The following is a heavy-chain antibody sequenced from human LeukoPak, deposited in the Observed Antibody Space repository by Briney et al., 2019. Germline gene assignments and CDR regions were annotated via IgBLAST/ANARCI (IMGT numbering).Heavy chain of an antibody. CDR2: ISYDGSNK. CDR3: AKEPSPPMVRSLTYDAFDI. V-gene: IGHV3-30*18. D-gene: IGHD3-10*01. Sequence: GGSLRLSCAASGFTFSSYGMHWVRQAPGKGLEWVAVISYDGSNKYYADSVKGRFTISRDNSKNTLYLQMNSLRAEDTAVYYCAKEPSPPMVRSLTYDAFDIWGQGTMVTVSS. J-gene: IGHJ3*02. CDR1: GFTFSSYG.